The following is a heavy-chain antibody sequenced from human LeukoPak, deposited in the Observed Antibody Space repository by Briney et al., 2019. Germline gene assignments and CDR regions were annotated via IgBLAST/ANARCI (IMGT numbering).Heavy chain of an antibody. J-gene: IGHJ5*02. CDR2: IAPGGGIT. CDR1: GYTFTSHY. V-gene: IGHV1-46*01. Sequence: ASVRVSCKASGYTFTSHYIHWVRQAPGQGLEWMGIIAPGGGITRNAQKFQDRVTMSRDSSTSTVYMELSSLTSEDTAVYYCAGSSHQRNWFDPWGQGTLVTVS. D-gene: IGHD3-10*01. CDR3: AGSSHQRNWFDP.